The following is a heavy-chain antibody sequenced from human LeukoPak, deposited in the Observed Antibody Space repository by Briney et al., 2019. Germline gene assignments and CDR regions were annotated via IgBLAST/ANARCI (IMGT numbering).Heavy chain of an antibody. J-gene: IGHJ4*02. V-gene: IGHV4-59*08. CDR3: ARRPPGYDSGLFDY. Sequence: SETLSLTCTVSGGSISSYYWSWIRQPPGKGLEWIGYIYYSGSTNYNSSLKSRVTISVDTSKNQFSLKLSSVTAADTAVYYCARRPPGYDSGLFDYWGQGTLVTVSS. CDR1: GGSISSYY. CDR2: IYYSGST. D-gene: IGHD5-12*01.